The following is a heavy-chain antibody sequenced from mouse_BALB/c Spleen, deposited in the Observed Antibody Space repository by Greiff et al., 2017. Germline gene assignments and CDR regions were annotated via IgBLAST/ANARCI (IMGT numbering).Heavy chain of an antibody. Sequence: EVKLQESGGGLVQPGGSMKLSCVASGFTFSSYWMSWVRQSPEKGLEWVAEIRLKSDNYATHYAESVKGKFTISRDDSKSRLYLQMNSLRAEDTGIYYCSVYGYDAWFAYWDQGTLVTVSA. J-gene: IGHJ3*01. V-gene: IGHV6-6*02. CDR1: GFTFSSYW. CDR2: IRLKSDNYAT. CDR3: SVYGYDAWFAY. D-gene: IGHD2-2*01.